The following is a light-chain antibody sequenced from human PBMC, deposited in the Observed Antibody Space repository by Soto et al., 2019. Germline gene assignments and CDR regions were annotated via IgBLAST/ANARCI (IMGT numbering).Light chain of an antibody. V-gene: IGKV1-12*01. J-gene: IGKJ5*01. CDR3: QQAHSFPVT. CDR1: QGISSW. CDR2: AAS. Sequence: DIQMTQSHSSVSAAVGDRVTITCRASQGISSWLAWYQQQPGRAPKLLIYAASTLQRGVPSRFSGSGSVTDFSLTISSLQPEDFATYYCQQAHSFPVTFGQGTRLEI.